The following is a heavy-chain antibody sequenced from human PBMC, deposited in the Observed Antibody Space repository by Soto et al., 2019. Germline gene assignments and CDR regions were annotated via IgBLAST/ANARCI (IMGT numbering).Heavy chain of an antibody. J-gene: IGHJ6*03. Sequence: GSLRLSCAASGFTFSSYGMHWVRQAPGKGLEWVAVIWYDGSNKYYADSVKGRFTISRDNSKNTLYLQMNSLRAEDTAVYYCARLVVVVAARRASYYYYYMDVWGKGTTVTVSS. CDR2: IWYDGSNK. D-gene: IGHD2-15*01. CDR3: ARLVVVVAARRASYYYYYMDV. CDR1: GFTFSSYG. V-gene: IGHV3-33*01.